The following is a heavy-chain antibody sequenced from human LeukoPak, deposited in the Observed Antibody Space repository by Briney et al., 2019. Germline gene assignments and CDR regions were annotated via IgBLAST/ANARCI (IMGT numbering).Heavy chain of an antibody. CDR1: GYTFTSYG. CDR3: ARDRDSSGYYYQAVYY. D-gene: IGHD3-22*01. J-gene: IGHJ4*02. Sequence: GASVKVSCKASGYTFTSYGISWVRQAPGQGLEWMGWISAYSGNTNYAQNLQGRVTMTTDTSTSTAYMEVRSLRSDDTAMYYCARDRDSSGYYYQAVYYWGQGTLVTVSS. CDR2: ISAYSGNT. V-gene: IGHV1-18*04.